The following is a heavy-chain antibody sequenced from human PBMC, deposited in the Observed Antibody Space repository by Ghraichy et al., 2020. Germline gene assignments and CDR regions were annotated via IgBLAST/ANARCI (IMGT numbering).Heavy chain of an antibody. CDR3: ARLGWTGIAAAGRGRRGGFDY. CDR1: GGSISSSSYY. Sequence: SETLSLTCTVSGGSISSSSYYWGWIRQPPGKGLEWIGSIYYSGSTYYNPSLKSRVTISVDTSKNQFSLKLSSVTAADTAVYYCARLGWTGIAAAGRGRRGGFDYWGQGTLVTVSS. D-gene: IGHD6-13*01. V-gene: IGHV4-39*01. CDR2: IYYSGST. J-gene: IGHJ4*02.